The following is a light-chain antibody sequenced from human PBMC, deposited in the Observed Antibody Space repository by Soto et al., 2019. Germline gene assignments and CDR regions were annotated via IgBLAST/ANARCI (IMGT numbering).Light chain of an antibody. CDR2: EVS. Sequence: QSALTQPASVSGSPGQSITISCTGTSRDVGGYNYVSWYQQHPGKAPKLMIYEVSNRPSEVSNRFSGSKSANTASLTISGLQAEDEADYYCSSYTSSNTPVFGGGTKLTVL. V-gene: IGLV2-14*01. CDR3: SSYTSSNTPV. J-gene: IGLJ3*02. CDR1: SRDVGGYNY.